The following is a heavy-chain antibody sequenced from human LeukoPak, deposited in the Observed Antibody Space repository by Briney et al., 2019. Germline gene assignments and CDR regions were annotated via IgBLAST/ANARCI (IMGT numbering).Heavy chain of an antibody. Sequence: SETLSLTCTVSGCSLTGYHWSWIRQPPGNGREWIGYIYSSGSTEYKPSLKSRATISADTSKNQFSLKLTSVTAADTAIYYCARRNDFDIWGQGTMVTVSS. V-gene: IGHV4-4*08. J-gene: IGHJ3*02. CDR1: GCSLTGYH. CDR2: IYSSGST. CDR3: ARRNDFDI.